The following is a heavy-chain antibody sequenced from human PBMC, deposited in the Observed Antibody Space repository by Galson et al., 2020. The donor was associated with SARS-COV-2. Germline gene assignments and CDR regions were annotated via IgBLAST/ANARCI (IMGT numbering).Heavy chain of an antibody. CDR1: GGSIISGAYY. CDR3: AGESRWDLYFDF. CDR2: IYTTTGGT. Sequence: SETLSLTCTVSGGSIISGAYYWNWIRQPAGKGLEWIGRIYTTTGGTTYNPSLQSRVTISVDTSKNQFSLRLTSVTAAGTAVYSCAGESRWDLYFDFWGQGTPVTVSS. D-gene: IGHD1-26*01. J-gene: IGHJ4*02. V-gene: IGHV4-61*02.